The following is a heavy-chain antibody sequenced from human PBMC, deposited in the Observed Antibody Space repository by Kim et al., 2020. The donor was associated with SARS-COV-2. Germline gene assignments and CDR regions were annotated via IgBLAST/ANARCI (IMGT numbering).Heavy chain of an antibody. Sequence: SLKSRGTISVDTSKNQFSLKLSSVTAADTAVYYCARRGSGSYFGSYGMDVWGQGTTVTVSS. J-gene: IGHJ6*02. D-gene: IGHD1-26*01. CDR3: ARRGSGSYFGSYGMDV. V-gene: IGHV4-39*01.